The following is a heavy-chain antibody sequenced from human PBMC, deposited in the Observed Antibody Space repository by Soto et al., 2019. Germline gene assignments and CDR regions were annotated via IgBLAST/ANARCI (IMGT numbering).Heavy chain of an antibody. D-gene: IGHD3-22*01. CDR3: ARGDPPYDPSRRRPFDV. CDR1: GYTFTDNY. J-gene: IGHJ3*01. V-gene: IGHV1-46*01. Sequence: ASVKASCKAAGYTFTDNYMYWVRQAPGQGLEWMGIITPRDGDTTYAQNLQGRLTMTRDTSTTTVYMELSSLKPEETAVYYCARGDPPYDPSRRRPFDVWGQGTMV. CDR2: ITPRDGDT.